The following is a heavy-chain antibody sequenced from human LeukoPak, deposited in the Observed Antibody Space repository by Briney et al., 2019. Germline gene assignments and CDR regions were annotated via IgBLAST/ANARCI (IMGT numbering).Heavy chain of an antibody. CDR2: ISAYNGNT. D-gene: IGHD4-11*01. V-gene: IGHV1-18*01. Sequence: ASVKVSCKASGYTFTSYGISWVRQAPGQGLEWMGWISAYNGNTNYAQKLQGRVTMTTDTSTSTAYMELRSLRSDDTAVYYCASFPIYSNYPGYFDYWGQGTLVTVSS. CDR3: ASFPIYSNYPGYFDY. J-gene: IGHJ4*02. CDR1: GYTFTSYG.